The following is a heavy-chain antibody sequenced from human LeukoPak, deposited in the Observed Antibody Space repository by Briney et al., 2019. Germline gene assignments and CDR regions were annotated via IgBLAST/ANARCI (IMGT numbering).Heavy chain of an antibody. CDR1: GFTFSSYG. CDR2: ISYDGSNK. D-gene: IGHD2-2*01. Sequence: GGSLRLSCAASGFTFSSYGMHWVRQAPGKGLEWVAVISYDGSNKYYADSVKGRFTISRDNSKNTLYLQMNSLRAEDTAVYYCAKGLRYCSSTSCYLEYFDYWGQGTLVTVSS. V-gene: IGHV3-30*18. CDR3: AKGLRYCSSTSCYLEYFDY. J-gene: IGHJ4*02.